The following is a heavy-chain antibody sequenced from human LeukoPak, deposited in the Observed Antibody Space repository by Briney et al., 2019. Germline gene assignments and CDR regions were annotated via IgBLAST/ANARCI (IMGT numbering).Heavy chain of an antibody. D-gene: IGHD3-3*01. CDR2: IIPIFGTA. CDR1: EGKFSSRS. CDR3: ATTPYDFWSGYYMGGGPNWFDP. Sequence: SVQVKCNISEGKFSSRSSSWVRQATGQGLEWMGGIIPIFGTANYAQKFQGRVTITTDESTSAAYMELSSLRSEDTAVYYCATTPYDFWSGYYMGGGPNWFDPWGQGTLVTVSS. J-gene: IGHJ5*02. V-gene: IGHV1-69*05.